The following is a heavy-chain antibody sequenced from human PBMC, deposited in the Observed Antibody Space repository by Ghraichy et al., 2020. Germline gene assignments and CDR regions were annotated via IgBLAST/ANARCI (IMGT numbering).Heavy chain of an antibody. Sequence: SETLSLTCTVSGASISSYYWSWIRQPPGKGLEWIAYMSYTETTHYNPSLKSQVTMSVDPSKNQFSLKVTSVTAADTAVYYCARVEYSYTAGGEVAPRFDPWGQGTLVTVSS. CDR2: MSYTETT. V-gene: IGHV4-59*12. J-gene: IGHJ5*02. CDR1: GASISSYY. D-gene: IGHD5-18*01. CDR3: ARVEYSYTAGGEVAPRFDP.